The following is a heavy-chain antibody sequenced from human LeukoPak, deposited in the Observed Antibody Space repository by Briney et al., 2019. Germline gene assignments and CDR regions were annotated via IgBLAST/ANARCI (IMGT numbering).Heavy chain of an antibody. J-gene: IGHJ5*02. CDR1: GFTFGDYA. V-gene: IGHV3-49*03. CDR3: TRDRATYYYGSGRSWFDP. Sequence: PGGSLRLSCTASGFTFGDYAMSWFRQAPGKGLEWVGFIRSKAYGGTTEYAASVKGRFTISRDDSKSIAYLQMNSLKTEDTAVYYCTRDRATYYYGSGRSWFDPWGQGTLVTVSS. D-gene: IGHD3-10*01. CDR2: IRSKAYGGTT.